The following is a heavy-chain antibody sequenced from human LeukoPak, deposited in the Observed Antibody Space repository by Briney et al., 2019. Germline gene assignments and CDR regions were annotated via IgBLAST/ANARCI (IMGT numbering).Heavy chain of an antibody. CDR1: GFTLDYYA. CDR2: MSWYSSDT. V-gene: IGHV3-9*01. J-gene: IGHJ4*02. Sequence: PGGSLRLSCEVSGFTLDYYAMQWVRQAPGKGLEWVSGMSWYSSDTGYADSVKGRFTISRDNAKNSLYLQMNSLRAEDTAFYYCAKDLNSNYFSFYFESWGQGTLVTVSS. CDR3: AKDLNSNYFSFYFES. D-gene: IGHD2/OR15-2a*01.